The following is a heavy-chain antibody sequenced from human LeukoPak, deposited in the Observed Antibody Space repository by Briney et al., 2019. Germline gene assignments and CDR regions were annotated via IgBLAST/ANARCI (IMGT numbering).Heavy chain of an antibody. CDR1: GFTFSSYD. CDR3: ARGRYDSGSYYLDY. D-gene: IGHD1-26*01. V-gene: IGHV3-13*01. J-gene: IGHJ4*02. Sequence: PGGSLRLSCAASGFTFSSYDMHWVRQATGKGLEWVSAIGTAGDTYYPGSVKGRFTISRENAKNSLYLQMNSLRAGDTAVYYCARGRYDSGSYYLDYWGQGTLVTVSS. CDR2: IGTAGDT.